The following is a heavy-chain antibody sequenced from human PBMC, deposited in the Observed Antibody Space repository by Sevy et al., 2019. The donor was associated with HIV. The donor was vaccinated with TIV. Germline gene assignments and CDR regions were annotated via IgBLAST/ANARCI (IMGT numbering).Heavy chain of an antibody. J-gene: IGHJ3*02. CDR3: ARDPLPSSVSGGAFAI. CDR2: IIPIFGRT. Sequence: ASVKVSCKASGGTFSNSAINWVRQAPGQGLEWMGGIIPIFGRTHYAQKFQGRVSITADESTITAFMELSSLRSEDTAMYYCARDPLPSSVSGGAFAIWGQGTVVTVSS. D-gene: IGHD3-22*01. CDR1: GGTFSNSA. V-gene: IGHV1-69*13.